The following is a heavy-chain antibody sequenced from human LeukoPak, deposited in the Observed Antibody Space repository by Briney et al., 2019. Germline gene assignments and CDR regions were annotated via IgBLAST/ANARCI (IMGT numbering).Heavy chain of an antibody. CDR1: GFTFSNYW. CDR3: ARAPGGNPDFDY. J-gene: IGHJ4*02. Sequence: GGSLILSCAASGFTFSNYWMHWVRQAPGKGLVWVSRITSDGSSASYADSVKGRFTISRDNAKNTLYLQMNSLRVEDTAVYYCARAPGGNPDFDYWGQGTLVTVSS. CDR2: ITSDGSSA. V-gene: IGHV3-74*01. D-gene: IGHD4-23*01.